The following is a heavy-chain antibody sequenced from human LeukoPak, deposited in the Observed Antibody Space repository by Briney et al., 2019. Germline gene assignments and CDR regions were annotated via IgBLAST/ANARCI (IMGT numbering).Heavy chain of an antibody. D-gene: IGHD3-10*01. CDR1: GFTFSSYS. Sequence: GGSLRPSCAASGFTFSSYSMNWVRQAPGKGLEWVSSISSSSSYIYYADSVKGRFTISRDNAKNSLYLQMNSLRAEDTAVYYCARDLWFGELEGAFDIWGQGTMVTVSS. V-gene: IGHV3-21*01. CDR3: ARDLWFGELEGAFDI. J-gene: IGHJ3*02. CDR2: ISSSSSYI.